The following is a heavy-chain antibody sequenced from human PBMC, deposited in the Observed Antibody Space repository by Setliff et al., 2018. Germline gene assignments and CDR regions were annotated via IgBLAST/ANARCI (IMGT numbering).Heavy chain of an antibody. J-gene: IGHJ6*03. Sequence: GASVKVSCKASGYPFISYDINWGRQAPGQGLEWMGWMNPNSGKTGYAQKFQGRVIMTRNTSISTAYLELNTLRSDDTALYYCAREGVDTRSSTDYRYYMDVWGKGTTVTVSS. V-gene: IGHV1-8*02. CDR1: GYPFISYD. CDR3: AREGVDTRSSTDYRYYMDV. CDR2: MNPNSGKT. D-gene: IGHD5-18*01.